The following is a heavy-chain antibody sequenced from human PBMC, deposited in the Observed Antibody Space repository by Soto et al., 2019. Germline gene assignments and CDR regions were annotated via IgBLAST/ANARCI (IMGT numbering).Heavy chain of an antibody. J-gene: IGHJ5*02. CDR2: ISAYNGNT. CDR3: ARDHGLRVRGVTHVEVGFDP. V-gene: IGHV1-18*04. CDR1: GYTFTSYG. D-gene: IGHD3-10*01. Sequence: GASVKVSCKASGYTFTSYGISWVRQAPGQGLEWMGWISAYNGNTNYAQKLQGRVTMTTDTSTSTAYMELRSLRSDDTAVYYCARDHGLRVRGVTHVEVGFDPWGQGTLVTVSS.